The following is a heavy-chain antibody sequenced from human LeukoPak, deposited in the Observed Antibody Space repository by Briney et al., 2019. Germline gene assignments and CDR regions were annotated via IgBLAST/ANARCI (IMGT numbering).Heavy chain of an antibody. CDR2: INPNSGGT. J-gene: IGHJ4*02. D-gene: IGHD4-23*01. CDR1: GYTFTGYY. CDR3: ARASRYGGPNQNVDF. V-gene: IGHV1-2*02. Sequence: ASVKVSCKASGYTFTGYYMHWVRQAPGQGLEWMGWINPNSGGTNYVQRFQGRVTMTRDTSISTAYMELSRLRSDDTAVYYCARASRYGGPNQNVDFWGQGTLVTVSS.